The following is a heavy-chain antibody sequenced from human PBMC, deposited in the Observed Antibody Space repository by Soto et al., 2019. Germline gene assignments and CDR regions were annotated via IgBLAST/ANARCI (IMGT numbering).Heavy chain of an antibody. CDR2: ISGSGDST. V-gene: IGHV3-23*01. J-gene: IGHJ6*03. D-gene: IGHD2-2*01. Sequence: LSWAAVEVNIVNHGIRRISKKQDKGLEWVSVISGSGDSTSYADSVKDRFTISRDNSKNSLYLQMNSLRVEDTAVYYCAKSSTWAHYYYMDVWVKGTTVTGSS. CDR3: AKSSTWAHYYYMDV. CDR1: EVNIVNHG.